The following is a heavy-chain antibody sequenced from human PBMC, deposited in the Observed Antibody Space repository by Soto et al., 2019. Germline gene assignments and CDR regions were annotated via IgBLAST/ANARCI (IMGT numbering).Heavy chain of an antibody. CDR1: GFTFTSYD. D-gene: IGHD2-15*01. J-gene: IGHJ4*02. Sequence: EVQLLESGGGLVQPGGSLRLSCAASGFTFTSYDMRWVRQAPGKGLEWVSTLSSGGTTYYANSVKGRFTISRYNSKNTLYLQMNSLRAEDTAVYYCAKSNCRGASCYSDYWGQGTLVTVST. CDR3: AKSNCRGASCYSDY. CDR2: LSSGGTT. V-gene: IGHV3-23*01.